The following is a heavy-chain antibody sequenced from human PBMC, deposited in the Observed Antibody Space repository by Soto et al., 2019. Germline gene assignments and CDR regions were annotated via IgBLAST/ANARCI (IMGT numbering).Heavy chain of an antibody. J-gene: IGHJ6*02. D-gene: IGHD6-19*01. Sequence: QVQLQESGPGLVKPSQTLSLTCTVSGCSISSGGYSWSWIRQHPGKRREWIGYIYYSGSTYYNPPHKRRDTIATDTSRNKFALKLSTGNAADTAVYYCSRELVSISGWSYYGTDVWGQVNTVTV. CDR2: IYYSGST. CDR1: GCSISSGGYS. V-gene: IGHV4-31*03. CDR3: SRELVSISGWSYYGTDV.